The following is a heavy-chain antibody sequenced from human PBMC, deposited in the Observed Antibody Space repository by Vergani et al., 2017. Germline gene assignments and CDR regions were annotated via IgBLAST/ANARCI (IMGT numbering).Heavy chain of an antibody. J-gene: IGHJ4*02. Sequence: EVQLLESGGDLVQPGGSLRLSCAASGFTFNHYAMNWVRQAPGKGLEWVSSISSSSSYIYYADSVKGRFTISRDNAKNSLYLQMNSLRAEDTAVYYCARRATITMVRSLDYWGQGTLVTVSS. CDR3: ARRATITMVRSLDY. D-gene: IGHD3-10*01. V-gene: IGHV3-21*02. CDR2: ISSSSSYI. CDR1: GFTFNHYA.